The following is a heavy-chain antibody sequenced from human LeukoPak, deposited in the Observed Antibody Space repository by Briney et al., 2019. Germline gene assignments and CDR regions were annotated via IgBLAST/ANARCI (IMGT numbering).Heavy chain of an antibody. CDR1: GGTFSSYA. CDR3: AKRGLRYFDPGAFDI. D-gene: IGHD3-9*01. Sequence: SVKVSCKASGGTFSSYAISWVRQAPGQGLEWMGRIIPIFGTANYAQKFQGRVTITTDESTNTAYMELSSLRSEDTAVYYCAKRGLRYFDPGAFDIWGQGTMVTVSS. CDR2: IIPIFGTA. V-gene: IGHV1-69*05. J-gene: IGHJ3*02.